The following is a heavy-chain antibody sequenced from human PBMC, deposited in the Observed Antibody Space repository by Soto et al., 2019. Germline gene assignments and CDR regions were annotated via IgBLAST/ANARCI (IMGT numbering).Heavy chain of an antibody. Sequence: ASVKVSCKASGYTFTSYYMHWVRQAPGQGLEWMGIINPSGGSTSYAQKFQGRVTMTRGTSTSTVYMELSSLRSEGTAVYYCASDENPTYYYDSSGYYAYFGQGTLVTLSS. D-gene: IGHD3-22*01. CDR1: GYTFTSYY. CDR2: INPSGGST. J-gene: IGHJ4*02. V-gene: IGHV1-46*01. CDR3: ASDENPTYYYDSSGYYAY.